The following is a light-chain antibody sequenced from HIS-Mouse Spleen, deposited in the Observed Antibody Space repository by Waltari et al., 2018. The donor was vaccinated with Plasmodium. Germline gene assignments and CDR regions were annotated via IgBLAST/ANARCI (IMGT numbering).Light chain of an antibody. Sequence: DILMTLFTDFLAVSLAEGATISCNSSQSVLYSSNNKNYLAWYQQKPGQPPKLLIYWASTRESGVPDRFSGSGSGTDFTLTISSLQAEDVAVYYCQQYYSTPYTFGQGTKLEIK. CDR2: WAS. J-gene: IGKJ2*01. CDR3: QQYYSTPYT. V-gene: IGKV4-1*01. CDR1: QSVLYSSNNKNY.